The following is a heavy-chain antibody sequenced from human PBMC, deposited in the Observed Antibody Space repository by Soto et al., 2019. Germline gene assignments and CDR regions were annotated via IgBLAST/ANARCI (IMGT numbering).Heavy chain of an antibody. V-gene: IGHV3-30-3*01. Sequence: QVQLVESGGGVVQPGRSLRLSCAASGFTFSTYAVHWVRQAPGKGLKWVAVISFDGSNKYYADSVKGRFTISRDNSKNTVYLQMNSLRDEDTAVYYCARDSIVGATGGRLDYWGQGTLVTVSS. J-gene: IGHJ4*02. D-gene: IGHD1-26*01. CDR3: ARDSIVGATGGRLDY. CDR1: GFTFSTYA. CDR2: ISFDGSNK.